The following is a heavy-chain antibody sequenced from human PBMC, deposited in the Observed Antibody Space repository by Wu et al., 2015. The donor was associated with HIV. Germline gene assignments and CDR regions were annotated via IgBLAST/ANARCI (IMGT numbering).Heavy chain of an antibody. Sequence: QVQLVRSGAEVKKPGASVKVSCKASGYTFTRHYIHWVRQAPGQGLEWMGIIKPSGGSTGYAQKFQGRVTMTRDTSTNIVYMELSNLRSDDTAVYYCARAHLDTVVVRVAPEETGYLDLWGQGTLVSVSS. D-gene: IGHD2-2*03. CDR3: ARAHLDTVVVRVAPEETGYLDL. V-gene: IGHV1-46*01. CDR2: IKPSGGST. CDR1: GYTFTRHY. J-gene: IGHJ4*02.